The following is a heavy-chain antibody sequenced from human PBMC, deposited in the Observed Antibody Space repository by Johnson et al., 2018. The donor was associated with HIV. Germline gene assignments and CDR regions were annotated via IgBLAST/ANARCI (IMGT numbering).Heavy chain of an antibody. CDR2: ISGGSAGT. V-gene: IGHV3-11*01. D-gene: IGHD3-22*01. J-gene: IGHJ3*02. Sequence: QVQLVESGGGLVKPGGSLRLSCVGSGFTFSDYYMSWVRQAPGKGLEWIAYISGGSAGTFYSDSVKGRFTISRDNTKNTTYLQMNSLRAEDTAVYYCARDLKSYYDSSGYFDAFDSWGQGTVVTVSS. CDR1: GFTFSDYY. CDR3: ARDLKSYYDSSGYFDAFDS.